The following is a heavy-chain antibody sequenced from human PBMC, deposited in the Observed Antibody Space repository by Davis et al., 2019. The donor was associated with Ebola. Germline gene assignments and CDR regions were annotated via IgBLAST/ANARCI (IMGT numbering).Heavy chain of an antibody. CDR3: ARPLAAAGLHDAFDI. CDR1: GYTFTSYA. V-gene: IGHV1-3*01. J-gene: IGHJ3*02. Sequence: ASVKVSCKASGYTFTSYAMHWVRQAPGQRLEWMGWINAGNGNTKYSQKFQGRVTITRDTSASTAYMELSSLRSEDTAVYYCARPLAAAGLHDAFDIWGQGTMVTVSS. D-gene: IGHD6-13*01. CDR2: INAGNGNT.